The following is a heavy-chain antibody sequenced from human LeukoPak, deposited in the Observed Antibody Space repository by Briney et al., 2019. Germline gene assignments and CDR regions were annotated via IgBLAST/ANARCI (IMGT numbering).Heavy chain of an antibody. V-gene: IGHV3-21*01. CDR3: ARDRGAQRGYYGMDV. J-gene: IGHJ6*02. Sequence: MTGGSLRLSCAASGFTFSSYSMNWVRQAPGKGLEWVSSISSSSSYIYYADSVKGRFTISRDNAKNSLYLQMNSLRAEDTAVYYCARDRGAQRGYYGMDVWGQGTTVTVSS. CDR1: GFTFSSYS. CDR2: ISSSSSYI. D-gene: IGHD3-10*01.